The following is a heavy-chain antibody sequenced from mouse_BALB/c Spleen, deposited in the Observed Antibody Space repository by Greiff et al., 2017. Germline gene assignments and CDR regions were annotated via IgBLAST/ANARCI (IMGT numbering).Heavy chain of an antibody. D-gene: IGHD1-1*01. V-gene: IGHV1-80*01. CDR3: ARGLLLRSYWYFDV. CDR1: GYAFSSYW. J-gene: IGHJ1*01. Sequence: VQLQQSGAELVRPGSSVKISCKASGYAFSSYWMNWVKQRPGQGLEWIGQIYPGYGDTNYNGKFKGKATLTADKSSSTAYMQLSSLTSEDSAVYFCARGLLLRSYWYFDVWGAGTTVTVSS. CDR2: IYPGYGDT.